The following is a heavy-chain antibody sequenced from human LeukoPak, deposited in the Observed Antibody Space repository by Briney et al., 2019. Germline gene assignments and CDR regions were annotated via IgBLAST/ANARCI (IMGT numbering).Heavy chain of an antibody. CDR2: INPNSGGT. Sequence: ASVKVSCKASGYTFTGYYMHWVRQAPGQGLEWMGWINPNSGGTNYALKFQGRVTMTRDTSISTAYMELSRLRSDDTAVYYCARLMTTVTNFDYWGQGTLVTVSS. CDR1: GYTFTGYY. J-gene: IGHJ4*02. CDR3: ARLMTTVTNFDY. D-gene: IGHD4-17*01. V-gene: IGHV1-2*02.